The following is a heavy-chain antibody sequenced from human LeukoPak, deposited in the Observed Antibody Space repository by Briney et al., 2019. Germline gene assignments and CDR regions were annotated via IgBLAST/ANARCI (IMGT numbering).Heavy chain of an antibody. J-gene: IGHJ6*03. Sequence: GSLRLSCAASGFTFSSYEMTWVRQAPGKGLEWIGEINHSGSTNYNPSLKSRVTISVDTSKNQFSLKLSSVTAADTAVYYCARGVIYYYYMDVWGKGTTVTISS. V-gene: IGHV4-34*01. CDR3: ARGVIYYYYMDV. CDR1: GFTFSSYE. CDR2: INHSGST. D-gene: IGHD3-10*01.